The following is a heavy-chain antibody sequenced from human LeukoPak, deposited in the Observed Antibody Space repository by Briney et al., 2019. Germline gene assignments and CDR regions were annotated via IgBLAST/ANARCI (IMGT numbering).Heavy chain of an antibody. J-gene: IGHJ4*02. V-gene: IGHV3-7*03. CDR2: IKQDGSEK. D-gene: IGHD3-10*01. Sequence: GGSLRLSCAASGFTFSSYWMSWVRQAPGKGLEWVANIKQDGSEKYYVDSVKGRFTISRDNAKNSLYLQMNSLRAEDTAVYYCAKSTYYGSGSSLGYWGQGTLVTVSS. CDR1: GFTFSSYW. CDR3: AKSTYYGSGSSLGY.